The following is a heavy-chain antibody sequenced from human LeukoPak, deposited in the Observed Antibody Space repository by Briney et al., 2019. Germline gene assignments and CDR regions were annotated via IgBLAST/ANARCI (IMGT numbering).Heavy chain of an antibody. CDR1: GGSISSYY. Sequence: SETLSLTCTVSGGSISSYYWSWIRQPPGKGLEWIGYIYTSGSTNYNPSLKSRVTISVDTSKNQFSLKLSAVTAADTAVYYCARLGRDGYNLDYWGQGTLVTVSS. V-gene: IGHV4-4*09. J-gene: IGHJ4*02. D-gene: IGHD5-24*01. CDR3: ARLGRDGYNLDY. CDR2: IYTSGST.